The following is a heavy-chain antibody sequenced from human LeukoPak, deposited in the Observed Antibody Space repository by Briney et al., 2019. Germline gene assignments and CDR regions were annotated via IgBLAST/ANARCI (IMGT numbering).Heavy chain of an antibody. CDR3: ARVRTTYCSSTSCYGFDY. D-gene: IGHD2-2*01. CDR1: GGSISSGDYY. V-gene: IGHV4-30-4*01. J-gene: IGHJ4*02. Sequence: SQTLSLTCTVSGGSISSGDYYWSWIRQPPGKGLEWIGYIHYSGSTYYNPSLKSRVTISVDTSKNQFSLKLSSVTAADTAVYYCARVRTTYCSSTSCYGFDYWGQGTLVTVSS. CDR2: IHYSGST.